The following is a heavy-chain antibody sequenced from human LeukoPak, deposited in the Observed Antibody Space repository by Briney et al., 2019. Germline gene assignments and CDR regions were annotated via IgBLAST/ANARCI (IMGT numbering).Heavy chain of an antibody. V-gene: IGHV3-48*01. CDR2: ISSRSSTI. CDR1: GFTFSRDS. CDR3: ARALRANYFND. J-gene: IGHJ4*02. Sequence: GGSLRLSCAASGFTFSRDSMDWVRQAPGKGLEWVSFISSRSSTIYYADSVKGRFTISRDNAKNSLFLQLNSLRAEDTAVYYCARALRANYFNDWGQGTLVAASS.